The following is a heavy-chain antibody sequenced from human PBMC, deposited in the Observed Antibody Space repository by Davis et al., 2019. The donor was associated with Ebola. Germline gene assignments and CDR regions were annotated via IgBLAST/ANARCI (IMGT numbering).Heavy chain of an antibody. Sequence: GGSLRLSCAASGFIVSSNYMSWVRQAPGKGLEWVSVIYSGGSTYYADSVKGRFTISRDNSKNTLYLQMNSLRAEDTAVYYCARAGYYYDSSVDYYCYGMDVWGQGTTVTVSS. V-gene: IGHV3-53*01. CDR2: IYSGGST. CDR1: GFIVSSNY. CDR3: ARAGYYYDSSVDYYCYGMDV. J-gene: IGHJ6*02. D-gene: IGHD3-22*01.